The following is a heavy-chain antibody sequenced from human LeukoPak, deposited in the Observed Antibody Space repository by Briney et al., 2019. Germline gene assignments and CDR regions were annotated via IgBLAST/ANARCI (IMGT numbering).Heavy chain of an antibody. CDR3: AGGTGKGANWGTY. J-gene: IGHJ4*02. D-gene: IGHD7-27*01. CDR2: IRYDGSNK. CDR1: GFTFSSYG. V-gene: IGHV3-30*02. Sequence: GGSLRLSCAASGFTFSSYGMHWVRQAPGKGLGWVAFIRYDGSNKYYADSVKGRFTISRDNSKNTLYLQMNSLRAEDTAVYYCAGGTGKGANWGTYWGQGTLVTVSS.